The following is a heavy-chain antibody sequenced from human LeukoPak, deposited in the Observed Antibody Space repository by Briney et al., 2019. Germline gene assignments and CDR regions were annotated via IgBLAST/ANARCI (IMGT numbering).Heavy chain of an antibody. J-gene: IGHJ5*02. V-gene: IGHV3-64*01. D-gene: IGHD2-2*01. CDR3: ARAAAAMGRWFDP. Sequence: GGSLRLSCAASGFTFSSYAMHWVRQAPGKGLEYVSAISSNGGSTYYANSVKGRFTISRDNSKNTLYLQMGSLRAEDMAVYYCARAAAAMGRWFDPWGQGTLVTVSS. CDR2: ISSNGGST. CDR1: GFTFSSYA.